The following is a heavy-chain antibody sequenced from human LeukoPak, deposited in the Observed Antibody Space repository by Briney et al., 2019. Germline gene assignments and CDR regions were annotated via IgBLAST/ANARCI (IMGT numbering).Heavy chain of an antibody. CDR2: IYYSGTT. CDR3: ARGPPIVVVAATRGFDY. Sequence: PSETLSLTCTVSGGSISNYYWSWIRQPPGKGPEWIGYIYYSGTTNYNPSLKSRVTISVDTSKNQFSLKLSSVTAADTAVYYCARGPPIVVVAATRGFDYWGQGTLVTVSS. CDR1: GGSISNYY. D-gene: IGHD2-15*01. V-gene: IGHV4-59*12. J-gene: IGHJ4*02.